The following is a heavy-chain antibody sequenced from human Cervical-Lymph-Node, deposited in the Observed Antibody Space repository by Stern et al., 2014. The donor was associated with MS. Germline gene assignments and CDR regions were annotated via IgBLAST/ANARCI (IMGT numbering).Heavy chain of an antibody. D-gene: IGHD1-26*01. Sequence: ESGPTLVKPTQTLTLTCTFSGFSFDTSGVGVGWVRQPPGKALEWLALIYSDTEKRYHPSLQSRLTVTKDTTKNQVGLSLTNMDPVDTATYYCALTFSGRLDYYCGMDVWGQGTTVTVSS. CDR2: IYSDTEK. CDR1: GFSFDTSGVG. V-gene: IGHV2-5*02. CDR3: ALTFSGRLDYYCGMDV. J-gene: IGHJ6*02.